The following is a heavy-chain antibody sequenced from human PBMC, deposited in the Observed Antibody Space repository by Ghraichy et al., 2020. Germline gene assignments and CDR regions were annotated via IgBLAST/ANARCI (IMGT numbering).Heavy chain of an antibody. CDR2: IYYSGST. V-gene: IGHV4-31*03. Sequence: SQTLSLTCTVSGGSISSGGYYWSWIRQHPGKGLEWIGYIYYSGSTYYNPSLKSRVTISVDTSKNQFSLKLSSVTAADTAVYYCARVNFGEYGDVSGWFDPWGQGTLVTVSS. CDR1: GGSISSGGYY. D-gene: IGHD3-10*01. CDR3: ARVNFGEYGDVSGWFDP. J-gene: IGHJ5*02.